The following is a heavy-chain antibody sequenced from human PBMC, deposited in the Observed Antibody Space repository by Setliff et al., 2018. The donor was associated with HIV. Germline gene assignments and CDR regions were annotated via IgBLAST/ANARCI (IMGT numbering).Heavy chain of an antibody. J-gene: IGHJ4*02. CDR2: INSDGTST. D-gene: IGHD2-8*01. V-gene: IGHV3-74*03. Sequence: GGSLRLSCAASGFTFSPYWMHWVRQAPGKGLVWVSRINSDGTSTTYADSVKGRFTISRDNAKNTLYLQMNSLRAEDTAVYYCARTEEWWRPFDYWGQGTLVTVSS. CDR1: GFTFSPYW. CDR3: ARTEEWWRPFDY.